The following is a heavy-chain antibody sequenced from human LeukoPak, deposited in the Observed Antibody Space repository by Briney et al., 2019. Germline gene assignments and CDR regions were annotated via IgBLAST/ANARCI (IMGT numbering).Heavy chain of an antibody. CDR2: MSAQNGNT. V-gene: IGHV1-18*01. CDR1: GYMFTSHG. D-gene: IGHD5-12*01. Sequence: ASVKVSCKSSGYMFTSHGIHWLRQAPGQGLEWMGWMSAQNGNTNYMQQFLGRVTMNRDTSASTAYMELRSLKSDDTAVYYCARESNGGYGFDYWGQGTPVTVAS. J-gene: IGHJ4*02. CDR3: ARESNGGYGFDY.